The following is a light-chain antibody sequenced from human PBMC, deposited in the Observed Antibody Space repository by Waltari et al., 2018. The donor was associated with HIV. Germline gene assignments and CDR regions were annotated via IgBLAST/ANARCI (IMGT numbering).Light chain of an antibody. CDR1: SNDVGGYKF. Sequence: QSALTQPASVSGSPGQSITISCTGTSNDVGGYKFVSWYQQHPGKAPKLIIYEVSNLPSGVSNRFSGSKSGNTASLTISGLQAEDEADYYCTAHTSTSTWVFGGGTKLTVL. J-gene: IGLJ3*02. V-gene: IGLV2-14*01. CDR2: EVS. CDR3: TAHTSTSTWV.